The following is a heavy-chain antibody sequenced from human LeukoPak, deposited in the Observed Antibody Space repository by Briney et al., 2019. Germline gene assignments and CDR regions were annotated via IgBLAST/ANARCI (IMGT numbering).Heavy chain of an antibody. J-gene: IGHJ3*02. CDR3: ARYCGGDCYHAFDI. CDR2: ISSSGSTI. CDR1: GFTFSSYE. D-gene: IGHD2-21*02. Sequence: GGSLRLSCAASGFTFSSYEMNWVRQAPGKGLEWVSYISSSGSTIYYADSVEGRFTISRDNAKNSLYLQMNSLRAEDTAVYYCARYCGGDCYHAFDIWGQGTMVTVSS. V-gene: IGHV3-48*03.